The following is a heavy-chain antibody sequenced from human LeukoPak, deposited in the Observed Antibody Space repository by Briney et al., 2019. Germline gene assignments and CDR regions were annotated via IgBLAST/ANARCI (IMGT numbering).Heavy chain of an antibody. CDR1: GFTFSGSA. Sequence: PGGSLRLSCAASGFTFSGSAMHWVRLASGKGLEWDGLIRSKANSYATAYAASVKGWFTISRDDSKNTAYLQMNSLKTEDTAVYYCTRHIDSYYDSSGYYSPWGQGTLVTVSS. CDR3: TRHIDSYYDSSGYYSP. CDR2: IRSKANSYAT. V-gene: IGHV3-73*01. J-gene: IGHJ5*02. D-gene: IGHD3-22*01.